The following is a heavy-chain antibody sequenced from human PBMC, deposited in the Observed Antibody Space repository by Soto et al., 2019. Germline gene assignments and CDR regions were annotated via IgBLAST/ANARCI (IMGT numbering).Heavy chain of an antibody. J-gene: IGHJ5*02. CDR3: ARGGVVFLLVYNWFDP. Sequence: QVQLVQSGAEVKKPGSSVKVSCKASGGTFSSYAISWVRQAPGHGLEWMGGIVPIFGTANYAQKFQGRVTITADESTSSAFMELSSLRSEDTAVYYCARGGVVFLLVYNWFDPWCQGTLFTVSS. CDR2: IVPIFGTA. V-gene: IGHV1-69*01. CDR1: GGTFSSYA. D-gene: IGHD1-26*01.